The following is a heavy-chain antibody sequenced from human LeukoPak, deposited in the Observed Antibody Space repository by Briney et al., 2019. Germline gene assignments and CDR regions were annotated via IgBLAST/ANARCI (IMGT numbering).Heavy chain of an antibody. V-gene: IGHV1-2*02. J-gene: IGHJ5*02. CDR1: GYTFTGYY. CDR2: INPNSGGT. CDR3: ARVCDSSGYYALGWFDP. D-gene: IGHD3-22*01. Sequence: ASVKVSCKASGYTFTGYYMHWVRQAPGQGLEWMGWINPNSGGTNYAQKFQGRVTMTRDTSISAAYMELSRRRSDDTAVYYCARVCDSSGYYALGWFDPWGQGTLVTVSS.